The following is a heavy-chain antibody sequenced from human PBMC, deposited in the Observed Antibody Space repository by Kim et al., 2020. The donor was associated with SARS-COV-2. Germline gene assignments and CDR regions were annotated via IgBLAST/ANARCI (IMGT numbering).Heavy chain of an antibody. CDR1: GFSFSTAW. J-gene: IGHJ4*02. D-gene: IGHD4-4*01. CDR2: INKDENER. CDR3: SYSLNY. V-gene: IGHV3-7*03. Sequence: GGSLRLFCAASGFSFSTAWMDWVRQAPGKGLEWVTNINKDENERYYVDSVKGRFTISRDNAKKSLYLQINSLRAEDTAVYFCSYSLNYWGQGTLLTVSS.